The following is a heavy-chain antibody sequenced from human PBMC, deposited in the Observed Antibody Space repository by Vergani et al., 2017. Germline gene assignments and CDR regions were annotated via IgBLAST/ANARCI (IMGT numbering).Heavy chain of an antibody. CDR1: GFTFSSYC. D-gene: IGHD1-26*01. CDR3: TTDKWELLGNWYFDL. J-gene: IGHJ2*01. V-gene: IGHV3-15*01. CDR2: IKSKTDGGTT. Sequence: EVQLVESGGGLVQPGGSLRLSCAASGFTFSSYCMSWVRQAPGKGLEWVGRIKSKTDGGTTDYAAPVKGRFTISRDDSKNTLYLQMNSLKTEDTAVYYCTTDKWELLGNWYFDLWGRGTLVTVSS.